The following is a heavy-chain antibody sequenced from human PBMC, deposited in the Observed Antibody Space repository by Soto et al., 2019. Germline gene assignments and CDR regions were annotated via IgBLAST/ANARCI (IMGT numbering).Heavy chain of an antibody. V-gene: IGHV2-5*01. CDR3: AHSRTPMHYYGSGSFNWFDP. D-gene: IGHD3-10*01. CDR1: GFSLSTSGVG. Sequence: SGPTLVNPTQTLTLTCTFSGFSLSTSGVGVGWIRQPPGKALEWLALIYWNDDKRYSPSLKSRLTITKDTSKNQVVLTMTNMDPVDTATYYCAHSRTPMHYYGSGSFNWFDPWGQGTLVTVSS. J-gene: IGHJ5*02. CDR2: IYWNDDK.